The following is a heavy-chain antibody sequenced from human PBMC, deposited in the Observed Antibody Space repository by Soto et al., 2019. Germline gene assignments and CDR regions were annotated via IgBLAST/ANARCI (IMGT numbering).Heavy chain of an antibody. CDR1: GYTFTAYY. CDR3: ARQGSVTEYPQYFYYGMDV. V-gene: IGHV1-2*02. D-gene: IGHD2-2*01. J-gene: IGHJ6*02. Sequence: QVQLVQSGAEVEKPGASVRVSCKTSGYTFTAYYIHWVRQAPGRGLEWMGWINPNSGVANYAQNFQGRVTMTRDTAISTVYLDLSKMRSEDTTVYYCARQGSVTEYPQYFYYGMDVWGQGTTAAAAS. CDR2: INPNSGVA.